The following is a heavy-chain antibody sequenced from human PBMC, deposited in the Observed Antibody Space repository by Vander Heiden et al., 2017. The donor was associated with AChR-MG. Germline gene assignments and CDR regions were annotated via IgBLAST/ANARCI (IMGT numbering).Heavy chain of an antibody. CDR1: GLTFNDYA. Sequence: EVQLVESGGGLVQPGRSLRLSCAASGLTFNDYAMHWVRQAPGKGLEWVSGISWNSGSIGYADSVKGRFTISRDNAKNSLYLQMNSLRAEDTALYYCAARYSSGWYFGMDVWGQGTTVTVSS. CDR2: ISWNSGSI. D-gene: IGHD6-19*01. V-gene: IGHV3-9*01. J-gene: IGHJ6*02. CDR3: AARYSSGWYFGMDV.